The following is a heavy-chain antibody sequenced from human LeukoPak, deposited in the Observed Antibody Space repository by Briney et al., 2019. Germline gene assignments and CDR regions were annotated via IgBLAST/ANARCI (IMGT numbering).Heavy chain of an antibody. D-gene: IGHD7-27*01. CDR3: AIPRMGTGLDY. CDR1: GYTFTSYY. V-gene: IGHV1-2*02. J-gene: IGHJ4*02. CDR2: INPNSGGT. Sequence: PSVKVSCKASGYTFTSYYMHWVRQAPGQGLEWMGWINPNSGGTNYAQKFQGRVTMTRDTSISTAYMELSRLRSDDTAVYYCAIPRMGTGLDYWGQGTLVTVSS.